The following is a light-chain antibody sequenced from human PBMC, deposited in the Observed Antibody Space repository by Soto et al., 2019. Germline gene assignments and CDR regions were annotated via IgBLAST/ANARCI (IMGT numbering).Light chain of an antibody. CDR3: QQYGSSPRT. Sequence: EIGLTQSPGTLSLSPGERATLSCRASQSVSTYLSWYQQKPGQAPRLLLYGASNRATGIPDRFSGSGSGTDFTLTISRLEPDDFVVYYCQQYGSSPRTFGPGTTVDIK. CDR1: QSVSTY. CDR2: GAS. J-gene: IGKJ3*01. V-gene: IGKV3-20*01.